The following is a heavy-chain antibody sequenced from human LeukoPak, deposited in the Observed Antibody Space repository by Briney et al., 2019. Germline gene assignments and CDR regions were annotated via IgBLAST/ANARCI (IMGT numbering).Heavy chain of an antibody. CDR1: GGSISSGGYY. Sequence: PSETLSLTCTVSGGSISSGGYYWSWIRQHPGKGLEWIGYIYYSGSTYYNPSLKSRVTISVDTSKNQFSLKLSSVTAADTAVYYCARDGRYFVRGGMDVWGQGTTVTVSS. J-gene: IGHJ6*02. D-gene: IGHD3-9*01. CDR3: ARDGRYFVRGGMDV. CDR2: IYYSGST. V-gene: IGHV4-31*03.